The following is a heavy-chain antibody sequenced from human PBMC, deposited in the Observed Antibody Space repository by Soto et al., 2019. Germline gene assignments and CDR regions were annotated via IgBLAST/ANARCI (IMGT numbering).Heavy chain of an antibody. CDR2: IIPIFGTA. D-gene: IGHD2-2*01. CDR1: GGTISSYA. V-gene: IGHV1-69*13. CDR3: ARWGSTSPHPYYYGMDV. Sequence: SVKVSSKASGGTISSYARRWLRHAPRQGLEWMGGIIPIFGTANYAQKFQGRVTITADESTSTAYMELSSLRSEDTAVYYCARWGSTSPHPYYYGMDVWGQGTTVTVS. J-gene: IGHJ6*02.